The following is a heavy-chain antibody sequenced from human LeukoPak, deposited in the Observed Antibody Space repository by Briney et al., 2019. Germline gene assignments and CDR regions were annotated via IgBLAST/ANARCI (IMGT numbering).Heavy chain of an antibody. CDR3: AKAPVTSCKGAFCYPFDS. CDR2: TSSSDDGK. J-gene: IGHJ4*02. CDR1: GFSLSSYA. V-gene: IGHV3-23*01. Sequence: GGSLRLSCTVSGFSLSSYAMSWVRRAPGKGLEWVSATSSSDDGKYYADSVRGRFTISRDNSRNTMYLQMNSLRAEDAAVYYCAKAPVTSCKGAFCYPFDSWGQGTLVTVSS. D-gene: IGHD2-21*02.